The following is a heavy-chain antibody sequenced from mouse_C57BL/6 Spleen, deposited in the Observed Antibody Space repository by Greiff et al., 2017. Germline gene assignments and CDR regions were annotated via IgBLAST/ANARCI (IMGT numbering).Heavy chain of an antibody. D-gene: IGHD1-1*01. V-gene: IGHV1-7*01. CDR3: ARSTSATTTVVAGDYAMDY. J-gene: IGHJ4*01. CDR1: GYTFTSYR. Sequence: VQLQQSGAELAKPGASVKLSCKASGYTFTSYRMHWGKQRPGQGLEWIGYINPSSGYTKYNQKFKDKATLTADKSSSTAYMQLSSLTYEDSAVYYCARSTSATTTVVAGDYAMDYWGQGTSVTVSS. CDR2: INPSSGYT.